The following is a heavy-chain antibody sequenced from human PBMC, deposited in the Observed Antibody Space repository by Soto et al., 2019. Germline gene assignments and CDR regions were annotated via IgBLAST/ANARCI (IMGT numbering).Heavy chain of an antibody. J-gene: IGHJ4*02. V-gene: IGHV3-48*02. CDR1: GFTFSGYS. Sequence: GGSLRLSCAASGFTFSGYSVNWVRQAPGKGLEWVSYISSGSKTIYYAESVKGRFTVSRDNARNSQYLQMNSLRDEDTAVYYCAREDILGVRSFDYWGKGTLVTVSS. CDR2: ISSGSKTI. CDR3: AREDILGVRSFDY. D-gene: IGHD3-9*01.